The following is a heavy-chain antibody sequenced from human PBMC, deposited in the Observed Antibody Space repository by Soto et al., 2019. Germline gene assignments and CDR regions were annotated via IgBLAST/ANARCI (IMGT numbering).Heavy chain of an antibody. CDR2: IFPGNSDP. Sequence: PGESLKISCKGSGFSFTNYWIGWVRQMPGKGLEWMGIIFPGNSDPRYGPSFQGQVTISVDKSVNTAYLQWTSLEASDTAMYFCARKRGNYSPLGYFDSWGQGTLVTVSS. J-gene: IGHJ4*02. D-gene: IGHD1-26*01. CDR3: ARKRGNYSPLGYFDS. V-gene: IGHV5-51*01. CDR1: GFSFTNYW.